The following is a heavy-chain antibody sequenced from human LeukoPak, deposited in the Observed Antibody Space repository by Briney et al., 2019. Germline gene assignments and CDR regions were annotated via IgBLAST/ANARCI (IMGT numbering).Heavy chain of an antibody. Sequence: GGSLRLSCAASGFTFSSYAMHWVRQAPGKGLEYVSAISSNGGSTYYANSVKGRFTISRDNSKNTLYLQMGSLRAEDMAVYYCARVSQRSGSYLRDYWGQGTLVTVSS. CDR3: ARVSQRSGSYLRDY. CDR1: GFTFSSYA. J-gene: IGHJ4*02. CDR2: ISSNGGST. D-gene: IGHD1-26*01. V-gene: IGHV3-64*01.